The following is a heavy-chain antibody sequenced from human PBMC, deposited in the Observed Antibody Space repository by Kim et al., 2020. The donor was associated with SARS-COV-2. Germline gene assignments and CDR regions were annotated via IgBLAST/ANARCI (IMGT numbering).Heavy chain of an antibody. CDR2: IWYDGSNK. Sequence: GGSLRLSCAASGFTFSSYGMHWVRQAPGKGLEWVAVIWYDGSNKYYADSVKGRFTISRDNSKNTLYLQMNSLRAEDTAVYYCARVWDYSSPYYYYYYGMDVWGQGTTVTVSS. CDR1: GFTFSSYG. V-gene: IGHV3-33*01. D-gene: IGHD5-18*01. J-gene: IGHJ6*02. CDR3: ARVWDYSSPYYYYYYGMDV.